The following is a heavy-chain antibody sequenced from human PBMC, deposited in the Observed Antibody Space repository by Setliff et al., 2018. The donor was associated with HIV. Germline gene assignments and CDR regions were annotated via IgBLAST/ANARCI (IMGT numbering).Heavy chain of an antibody. J-gene: IGHJ4*02. V-gene: IGHV4-38-2*01. CDR1: GYSISSGNY. D-gene: IGHD1-26*01. CDR2: SYHTGST. CDR3: ARHVTGAAYWNFFDY. Sequence: SETLSLTCAVFGYSISSGNYWGWIRQPPGKGLEWIGSSYHTGSTYYNPSLKSRVTMSVDTSKNQFTLKVSSVTAADTAVYYCARHVTGAAYWNFFDYWGQGTLVTVSS.